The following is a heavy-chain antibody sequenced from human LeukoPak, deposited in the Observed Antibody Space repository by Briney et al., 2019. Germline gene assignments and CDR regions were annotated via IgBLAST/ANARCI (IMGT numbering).Heavy chain of an antibody. CDR3: ARALKYYYDSSGYPQIDI. CDR2: IIPIFGTA. CDR1: GGTFSSYA. J-gene: IGHJ3*02. V-gene: IGHV1-69*01. Sequence: SVKVSCKASGGTFSSYAISWVRQAPGQGLEWMGGIIPIFGTANYAQKFQGRVTITADESTSTAYMELSSLRSEDTAVYYCARALKYYYDSSGYPQIDIWGQGTMVTVSS. D-gene: IGHD3-22*01.